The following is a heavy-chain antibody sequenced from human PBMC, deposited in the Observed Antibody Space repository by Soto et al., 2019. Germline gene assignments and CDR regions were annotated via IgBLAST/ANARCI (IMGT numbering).Heavy chain of an antibody. J-gene: IGHJ4*02. Sequence: HLQLQESGPGLVKPSETLSLTCTVSGGSISSSSYFWGWIRQPPGKGLEWIGSIYYSGSTYYNPSLKSRVTISVDTSKNQFSLKLSSVTAADTAVYYCARLPIIMIVVVIGGGYFDYWGQGTLVTVSS. CDR1: GGSISSSSYF. D-gene: IGHD3-22*01. V-gene: IGHV4-39*01. CDR3: ARLPIIMIVVVIGGGYFDY. CDR2: IYYSGST.